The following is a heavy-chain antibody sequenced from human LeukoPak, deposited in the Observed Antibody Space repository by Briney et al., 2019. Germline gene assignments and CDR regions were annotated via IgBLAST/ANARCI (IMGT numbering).Heavy chain of an antibody. CDR1: GGSISSSTYY. V-gene: IGHV4-39*01. J-gene: IGHJ4*02. CDR3: ARHWPIAWELLAIFDS. CDR2: IYYSGTT. Sequence: ASETLSLTCTVSGGSISSSTYYWGWIRQPPGKGLEWIGTIYYSGTTYYNPSLKSRLTISVDTSKNQFSLKLSSVTAADTAVYYCARHWPIAWELLAIFDSWGQGTLVTVSS. D-gene: IGHD1-26*01.